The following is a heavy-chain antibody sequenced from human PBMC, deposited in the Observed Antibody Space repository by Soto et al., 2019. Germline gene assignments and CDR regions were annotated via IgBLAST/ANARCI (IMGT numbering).Heavy chain of an antibody. J-gene: IGHJ4*02. D-gene: IGHD3-16*01. Sequence: SETLSPTCTVSGDSITTSGYYWGWIRQAPGKGLEWIGSIHQSGSTYYNPSLKSRVTISALTSKNQFSLKLTSVTAADTAVYYCARSGYDYVWGSYKREEFDYWGQGTLVTVSS. CDR3: ARSGYDYVWGSYKREEFDY. V-gene: IGHV4-39*01. CDR2: IHQSGST. CDR1: GDSITTSGYY.